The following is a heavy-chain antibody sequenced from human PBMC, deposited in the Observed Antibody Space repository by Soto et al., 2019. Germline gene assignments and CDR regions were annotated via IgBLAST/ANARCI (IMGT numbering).Heavy chain of an antibody. CDR1: GGSVSSGSYY. CDR2: IYYSGST. D-gene: IGHD3-22*01. J-gene: IGHJ4*02. Sequence: SETLSLTCTVSGGSVSSGSYYWSWIRQPPGKGLEWIGYIYYSGSTNYNPSLKSRVTISVDTSKNQFSLKLSSVTAADTAVYYCARDQNYDSSGYYFWCQGTLVTVSS. CDR3: ARDQNYDSSGYYF. V-gene: IGHV4-61*01.